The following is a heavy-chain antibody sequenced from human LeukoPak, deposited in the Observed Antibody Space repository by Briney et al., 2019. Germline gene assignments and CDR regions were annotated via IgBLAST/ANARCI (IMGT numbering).Heavy chain of an antibody. Sequence: TSETLSLTCTVSGGSISSYYWSWIRQPPGQGLEWTGYIYYSGSTNYNPSLKSRVNISVDTSKNQFSLKLSSVTAADTAVYYCARDLLTVGADRYCDYWGQGTLVTVSS. V-gene: IGHV4-59*01. J-gene: IGHJ4*02. CDR3: ARDLLTVGADRYCDY. CDR1: GGSISSYY. CDR2: IYYSGST. D-gene: IGHD1-26*01.